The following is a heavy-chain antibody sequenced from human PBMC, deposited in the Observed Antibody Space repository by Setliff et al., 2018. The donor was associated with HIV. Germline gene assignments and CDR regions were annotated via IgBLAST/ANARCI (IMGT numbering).Heavy chain of an antibody. CDR2: VSSRGDT. J-gene: IGHJ4*02. CDR1: GGSISSGSYY. D-gene: IGHD4-17*01. Sequence: SSETLSLTCTVSGGSISSGSYYWNWIRQPAGKGLEWIGRVSSRGDTNYNPSLKSRVTMSVDTSKNQFSLKLTSVTASATAVYYCARAAAGNTGPFDLWGQGSPVTVSS. V-gene: IGHV4-61*02. CDR3: ARAAAGNTGPFDL.